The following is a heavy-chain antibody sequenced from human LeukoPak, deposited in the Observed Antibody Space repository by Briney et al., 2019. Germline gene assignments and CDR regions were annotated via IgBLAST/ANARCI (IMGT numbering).Heavy chain of an antibody. V-gene: IGHV4-34*01. Sequence: SETLSLTCAVYGGSFSGYYWSWIRQPPGKGLEWIGEINHSGSTNYNPSLKSRVTISVDTSKNQFSLKLSSVTAADTAVYYYARQEPRVATIAGFYYYYYMDVWGKGTTVTVSS. CDR1: GGSFSGYY. D-gene: IGHD5-12*01. CDR3: ARQEPRVATIAGFYYYYYMDV. CDR2: INHSGST. J-gene: IGHJ6*03.